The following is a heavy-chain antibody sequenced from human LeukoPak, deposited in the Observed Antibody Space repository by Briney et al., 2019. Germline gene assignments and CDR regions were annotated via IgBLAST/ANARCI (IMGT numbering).Heavy chain of an antibody. Sequence: GGSLRLSCAASGFTFSNYWMTWVRQAPGKGLEWVANIKEDGSEKYYVDSVKGRFTISRDNAKNSLYLQMNSLRAEDTAMYYCARGKTYHRCWGQGTLVTASS. CDR1: GFTFSNYW. CDR2: IKEDGSEK. D-gene: IGHD2-2*01. J-gene: IGHJ4*02. CDR3: ARGKTYHRC. V-gene: IGHV3-7*01.